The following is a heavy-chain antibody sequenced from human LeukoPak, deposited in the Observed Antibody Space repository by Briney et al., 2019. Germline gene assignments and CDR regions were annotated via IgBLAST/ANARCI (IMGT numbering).Heavy chain of an antibody. J-gene: IGHJ4*02. V-gene: IGHV4-59*12. CDR2: IYYSGST. Sequence: SETLSRTCAVYGGSISSYYWSWIRQPPGKGLEWIGYIYYSGSTNYNPSLKSRVTISVDTSKNQFSLKLSSVTAADTAVYYCARDLWPWRIAVAGHDSYYFDYWGQGTLVTVSS. D-gene: IGHD6-19*01. CDR3: ARDLWPWRIAVAGHDSYYFDY. CDR1: GGSISSYY.